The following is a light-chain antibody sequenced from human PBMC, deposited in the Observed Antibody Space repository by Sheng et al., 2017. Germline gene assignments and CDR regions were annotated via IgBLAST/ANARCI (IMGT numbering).Light chain of an antibody. J-gene: IGKJ4*01. CDR1: QDVSTW. CDR2: TAS. Sequence: DIQMTQSPSSVSASAGDRVTITCRASQDVSTWLVWYQQKPGKAPQLLIYTASTLHRGVPSRFSGSGSGTDFTLTISSLQPEDFATYYCQQSYSKPPLTFGGGTKVEIK. V-gene: IGKV1-12*01. CDR3: QQSYSKPPLT.